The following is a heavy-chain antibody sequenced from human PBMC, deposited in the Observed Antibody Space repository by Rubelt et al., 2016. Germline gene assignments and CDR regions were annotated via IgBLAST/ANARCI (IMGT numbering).Heavy chain of an antibody. J-gene: IGHJ4*02. CDR3: AKGSTCGGMAVADT. V-gene: IGHV3-23*01. Sequence: EVQLLESGGGLVQPGGSLRLSCAASGFTFSSYAMTWVRQAPGKGLEWVSTISGSGGGTYYADYVKGRFTIPRNNSKNTLYLKMNSLGAEDTAGYYCAKGSTCGGMAVADTWGQGTLVTVSS. CDR1: GFTFSSYA. D-gene: IGHD6-13*01. CDR2: ISGSGGGT.